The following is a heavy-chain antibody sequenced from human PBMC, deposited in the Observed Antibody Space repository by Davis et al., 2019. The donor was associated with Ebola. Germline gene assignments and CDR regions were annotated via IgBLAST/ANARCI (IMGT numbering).Heavy chain of an antibody. V-gene: IGHV1-3*01. Sequence: ASVKVSCKASGYTFTSYAMHWVRQAPGQRLEWMGWINAGNGNTKYSQKFQGRVTITRDTSASTAYMELSSLRSEDTAVYYCARGIWWELPVGWFDPWGQGTLVTVSS. CDR1: GYTFTSYA. D-gene: IGHD1-26*01. CDR2: INAGNGNT. CDR3: ARGIWWELPVGWFDP. J-gene: IGHJ5*02.